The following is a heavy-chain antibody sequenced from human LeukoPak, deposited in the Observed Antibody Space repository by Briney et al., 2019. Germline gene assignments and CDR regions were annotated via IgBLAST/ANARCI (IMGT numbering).Heavy chain of an antibody. V-gene: IGHV3-7*01. CDR1: GFTSSTYW. CDR2: IKQDGSEK. CDR3: ARDFFTSPGYFDL. J-gene: IGHJ4*02. Sequence: GGSLRLSCAASGFTSSTYWMSWVRQAPGQGLEWVANIKQDGSEKYYVDSMKGRFTISRDNARNSLYLQMSSLRPEDTAVYYCARDFFTSPGYFDLWGQGTLVTVSS. D-gene: IGHD2/OR15-2a*01.